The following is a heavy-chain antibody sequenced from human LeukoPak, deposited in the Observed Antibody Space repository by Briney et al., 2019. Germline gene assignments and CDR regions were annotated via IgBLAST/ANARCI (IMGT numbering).Heavy chain of an antibody. Sequence: ASVKVSCTASGYTFTGDQIYWLRQAPGQGREWVRWIKPSSGDTLYEQKFQGRVTMTRDKSISSAYMELSSLRSDDTAVYYCARKSAGFLTAWGQGTLVTVSS. CDR2: IKPSSGDT. V-gene: IGHV1-2*02. CDR3: ARKSAGFLTA. CDR1: GYTFTGDQ. D-gene: IGHD2/OR15-2a*01. J-gene: IGHJ5*02.